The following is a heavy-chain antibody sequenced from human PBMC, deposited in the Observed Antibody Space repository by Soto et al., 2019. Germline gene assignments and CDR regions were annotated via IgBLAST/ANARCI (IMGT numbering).Heavy chain of an antibody. D-gene: IGHD6-19*01. Sequence: PGGSLRLSCAASDFTFSNYLMYWVRQAPGKGLVWVSRIKSDGSSTSYADSVEGRFTISRDNAKNTLYLQMNSLRGEDTAVYYCARSPSSGWYYFDYWGQGALVTVSS. CDR2: IKSDGSST. J-gene: IGHJ4*02. CDR1: DFTFSNYL. CDR3: ARSPSSGWYYFDY. V-gene: IGHV3-74*01.